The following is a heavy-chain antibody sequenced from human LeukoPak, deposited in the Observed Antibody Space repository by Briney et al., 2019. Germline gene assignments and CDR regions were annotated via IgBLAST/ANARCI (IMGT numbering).Heavy chain of an antibody. Sequence: SETLSLTCTVSGGSISSGSYYWSWIRQPAGKGLEWIGRIYTSGSTNYNPSLKSRVTISVDTSKNQFSLKLSSVTAADTAVYYCARGGDSGYTPRYFDYWGQGTLVTVSS. V-gene: IGHV4-61*02. J-gene: IGHJ4*02. CDR2: IYTSGST. CDR1: GGSISSGSYY. CDR3: ARGGDSGYTPRYFDY. D-gene: IGHD3-22*01.